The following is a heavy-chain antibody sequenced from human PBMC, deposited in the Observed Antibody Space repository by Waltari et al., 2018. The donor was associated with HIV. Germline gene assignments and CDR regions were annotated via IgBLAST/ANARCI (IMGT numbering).Heavy chain of an antibody. CDR2: IYWNDGR. Sequence: QITLKESGPTLVKPTQTLTLTCTFSGFSLSTTGVGVGWIRQPPGKALEWLAVIYWNDGRHYSPSLRNRLIITKDTSKNQMVLTMTDMDPVDTATYFCAHIHGYYYNAEVGAFDTWGQGTMVTVSS. CDR3: AHIHGYYYNAEVGAFDT. D-gene: IGHD1-26*01. CDR1: GFSLSTTGVG. V-gene: IGHV2-5*01. J-gene: IGHJ3*02.